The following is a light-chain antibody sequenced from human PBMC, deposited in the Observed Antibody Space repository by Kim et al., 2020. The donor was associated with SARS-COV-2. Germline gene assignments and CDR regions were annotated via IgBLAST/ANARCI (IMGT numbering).Light chain of an antibody. CDR3: GTWDNSLNNMV. Sequence: GQKVTISCSGRTSNLGINYVSCYQQLPGTAPNLLIYDNNERPSGIPDRFSASKSGTSATLGITGLQTGDEADYYCGTWDNSLNNMVFGGGTQLTVL. CDR2: DNN. J-gene: IGLJ2*01. CDR1: TSNLGINY. V-gene: IGLV1-51*01.